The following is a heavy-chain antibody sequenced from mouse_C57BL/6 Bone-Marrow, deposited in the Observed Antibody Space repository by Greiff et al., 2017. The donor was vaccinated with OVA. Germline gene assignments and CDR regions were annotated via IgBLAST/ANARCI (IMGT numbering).Heavy chain of an antibody. D-gene: IGHD1-1*01. CDR2: IRNKPNGSTT. Sequence: DVKLVESGGGLVQPGDSLSLSCAASGFTFTNYYMSWVRQPPGKALEWLAFIRNKPNGSTTEYSASVKGRFTISRDNSQSILYLQMNDLRAEDSATYYCARYKGRVAVDYFDYWGQGTALTVSS. J-gene: IGHJ2*01. CDR3: ARYKGRVAVDYFDY. V-gene: IGHV7-3*01. CDR1: GFTFTNYY.